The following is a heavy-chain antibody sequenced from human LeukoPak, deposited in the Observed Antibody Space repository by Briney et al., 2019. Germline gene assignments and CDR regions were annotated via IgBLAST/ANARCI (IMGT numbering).Heavy chain of an antibody. J-gene: IGHJ4*02. V-gene: IGHV4-34*01. CDR2: INHSGST. D-gene: IGHD2-2*01. CDR3: ASPGYCSSTSCPGDY. CDR1: GGSFGGYY. Sequence: SETLSLTCAVYGGSFGGYYWSWIRQPPGKGLEWIGEINHSGSTNYNPSLKSRVTISVDTSKNQFSLKLSSVTAADTAVYYCASPGYCSSTSCPGDYWGQGTLVTVSS.